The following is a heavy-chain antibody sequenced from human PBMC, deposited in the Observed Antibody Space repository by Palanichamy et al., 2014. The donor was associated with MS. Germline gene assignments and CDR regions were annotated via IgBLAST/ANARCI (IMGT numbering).Heavy chain of an antibody. CDR3: ARGEMASIDS. D-gene: IGHD5-24*01. J-gene: IGHJ4*02. CDR1: GFTFSDYA. V-gene: IGHV3-30*03. Sequence: QVQLVEFGGGVVQPGGSLRLSCAASGFTFSDYAIHWVRQSPVKGLEWVAVVSDNGRNIYYSGSVKGQFTISRDNSKNTLYVQMSSLRAEDTAVYYCARGEMASIDSWGQGTLVTVSS. CDR2: VSDNGRNI.